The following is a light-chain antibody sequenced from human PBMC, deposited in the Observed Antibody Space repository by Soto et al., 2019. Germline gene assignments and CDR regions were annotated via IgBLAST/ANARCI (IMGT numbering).Light chain of an antibody. J-gene: IGKJ4*01. CDR1: QSVSSF. CDR3: QQRSNWLT. V-gene: IGKV3-11*01. CDR2: DAT. Sequence: EIVLTQSPATLSLSPGERATLSCRASQSVSSFLAWYQHKPGQAPRLLIYDATNRATGIPARFSGSGSGTDFTLTISSLEPDDFAFYYCQQRSNWLTFGGGTKVEIK.